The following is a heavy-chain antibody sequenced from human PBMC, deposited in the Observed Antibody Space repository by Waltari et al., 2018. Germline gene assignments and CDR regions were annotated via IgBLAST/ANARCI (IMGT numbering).Heavy chain of an antibody. CDR2: IYTRVST. Sequence: QVQLQESGPGLVKPSETLSLTCTVSGGSISSYYWSWIRQPAGKGLEWIGRIYTRVSTNYHPSLKCRVSMSVDTSKNPFSLKLSSVTAADTAVYYCATVIWFGELLKGTADAFDIWGQGTMVTVSS. D-gene: IGHD3-10*01. J-gene: IGHJ3*02. V-gene: IGHV4-4*07. CDR1: GGSISSYY. CDR3: ATVIWFGELLKGTADAFDI.